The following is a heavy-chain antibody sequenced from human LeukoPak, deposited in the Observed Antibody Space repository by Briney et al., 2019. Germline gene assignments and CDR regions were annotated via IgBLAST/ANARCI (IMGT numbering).Heavy chain of an antibody. CDR3: ARSQYDSWTGYHHGSDI. CDR1: GFTFNSYS. Sequence: PGGSLRLSCAASGFTFNSYSLNWVRQAPGKGLEWVANIKQDGSEKYYVDSVKGRFTISRDNAKNSLYLEMNSLRAEDTAVYHCARSQYDSWTGYHHGSDIWGQGTMVTVSS. V-gene: IGHV3-7*01. J-gene: IGHJ3*02. D-gene: IGHD3-3*01. CDR2: IKQDGSEK.